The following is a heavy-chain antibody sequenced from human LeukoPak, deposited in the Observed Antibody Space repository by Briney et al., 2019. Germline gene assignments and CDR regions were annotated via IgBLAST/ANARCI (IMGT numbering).Heavy chain of an antibody. D-gene: IGHD2-2*01. J-gene: IGHJ6*03. Sequence: ASVKVSCKASDYTFTSYGISWVRQAPGQGLEWMGWISAYNGNTNYAQKLQGRVTMTTDTSTSTAYMELRSLRSDDTAVYYCARDPSSTSSDYYYYYYMDVWGKGTTVTVSS. V-gene: IGHV1-18*01. CDR1: DYTFTSYG. CDR3: ARDPSSTSSDYYYYYYMDV. CDR2: ISAYNGNT.